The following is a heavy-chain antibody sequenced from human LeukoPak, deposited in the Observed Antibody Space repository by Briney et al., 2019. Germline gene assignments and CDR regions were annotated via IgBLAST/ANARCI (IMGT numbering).Heavy chain of an antibody. V-gene: IGHV4-59*08. Sequence: AETLSLTCTVSGGSISSYYWSWIRQPPGKGLEWIGYIYYSGSTNYNPSLKSRVTISVDTSRNQFSLKLSSVTAADTAVYYCASHYDSSGYWNGPFDYWGQGTLPTVSS. D-gene: IGHD3-22*01. CDR3: ASHYDSSGYWNGPFDY. CDR1: GGSISSYY. CDR2: IYYSGST. J-gene: IGHJ4*02.